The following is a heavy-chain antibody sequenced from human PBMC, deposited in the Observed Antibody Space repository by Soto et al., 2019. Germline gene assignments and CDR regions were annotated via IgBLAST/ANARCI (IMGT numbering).Heavy chain of an antibody. Sequence: QVQLVQSGAEVKKPGSSVKVSCKASGGTFSNYAISWVRQAPGQGLEWMGGIIPFFGTASYTQKFQGRVTITTDESTITAYMEQSSLISEDTAVYYCARGREYYYANRCPPDYYAIDVWGPGTTVTVSS. CDR2: IIPFFGTA. CDR3: ARGREYYYANRCPPDYYAIDV. CDR1: GGTFSNYA. J-gene: IGHJ6*02. D-gene: IGHD3-22*01. V-gene: IGHV1-69*01.